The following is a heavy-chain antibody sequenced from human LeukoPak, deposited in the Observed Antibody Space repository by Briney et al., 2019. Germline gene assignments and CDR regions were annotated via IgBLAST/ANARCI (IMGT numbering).Heavy chain of an antibody. V-gene: IGHV3-74*01. J-gene: IGHJ3*02. D-gene: IGHD3-22*01. Sequence: GGSLRLSCAASGFTFSSYWMHWVRQAPGKGLVWVSRINSDGSSTSYADSVKGRFTISRDNAKNTLYLQMNSLRAEDTAVYYCAREGYYDSSGYYYPDAFDIWGQGTMVTVSS. CDR3: AREGYYDSSGYYYPDAFDI. CDR1: GFTFSSYW. CDR2: INSDGSST.